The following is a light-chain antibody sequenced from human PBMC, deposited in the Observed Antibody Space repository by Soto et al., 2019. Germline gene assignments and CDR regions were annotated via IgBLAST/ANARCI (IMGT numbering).Light chain of an antibody. Sequence: DIKMTQSPSTLYASVGDRVTITCRASQSISSWLAWYQHKPGKAPKLLIYKASSLESGVASRFSGSGSGTEVTLSIGSLQPDDFTTYYCEHYNSYPWTFDQETKVEIK. J-gene: IGKJ1*01. CDR1: QSISSW. V-gene: IGKV1-5*03. CDR3: EHYNSYPWT. CDR2: KAS.